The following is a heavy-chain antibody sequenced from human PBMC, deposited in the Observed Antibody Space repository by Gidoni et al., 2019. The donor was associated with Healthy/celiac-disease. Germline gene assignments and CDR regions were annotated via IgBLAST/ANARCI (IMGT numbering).Heavy chain of an antibody. V-gene: IGHV4-4*07. CDR2: IYTSGST. CDR3: ARVGDSSGYFYFDY. Sequence: HVQPQGSGPGLGKPSETLALPRPVPGGALSSYHRSWIRQPAGKGLEWIGRIYTSGSTNYNPSLKSRVTMSVDTSKNQFSLKLSSVTAADTAVYYCARVGDSSGYFYFDYWGQGTLVTVSS. D-gene: IGHD3-22*01. CDR1: GGALSSYH. J-gene: IGHJ4*02.